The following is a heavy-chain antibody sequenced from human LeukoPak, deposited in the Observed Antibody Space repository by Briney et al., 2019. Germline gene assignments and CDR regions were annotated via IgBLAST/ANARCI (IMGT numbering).Heavy chain of an antibody. D-gene: IGHD1-20*01. CDR2: IYYSGST. J-gene: IGHJ4*02. Sequence: SETLSLTCTVSGGSISSYYWSWIRQPPGKGLEWIGYIYYSGSTNYNPSLKSRVTISVDTSKNQFSLKLSSVTAADTAVYYCASRGASNWNGAYFDYWGQGTLVTVSS. CDR3: ASRGASNWNGAYFDY. CDR1: GGSISSYY. V-gene: IGHV4-59*08.